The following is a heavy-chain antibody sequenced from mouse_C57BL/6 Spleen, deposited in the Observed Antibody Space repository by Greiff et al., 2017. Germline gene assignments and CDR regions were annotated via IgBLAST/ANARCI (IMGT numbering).Heavy chain of an antibody. D-gene: IGHD2-14*01. CDR2: IYPGDGDT. CDR1: GYAFSSSW. J-gene: IGHJ4*01. CDR3: ARSGGTTGAMDY. Sequence: QVQLQQSGPELVKPGASVKISCKASGYAFSSSWMNWVKQRPGKGLEWIGRIYPGDGDTNYNGKFKGKATLTADKSSSTAYMQLSSLTSEDSAVYFCARSGGTTGAMDYWGQGTSVTVSS. V-gene: IGHV1-82*01.